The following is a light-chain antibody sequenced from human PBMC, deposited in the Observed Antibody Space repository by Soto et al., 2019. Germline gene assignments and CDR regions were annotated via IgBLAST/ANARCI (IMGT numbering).Light chain of an antibody. CDR1: QSVSTY. Sequence: EIVLTQSPATLSLSPGERATLSCRASQSVSTYLAWYQQKPGQAPRLLIYDASNSATGIPARFSGSGSGTDFTLTINSLEPEDFAVYYCQQRSNWPRTFGQGPKVEIK. J-gene: IGKJ1*01. CDR2: DAS. CDR3: QQRSNWPRT. V-gene: IGKV3-11*01.